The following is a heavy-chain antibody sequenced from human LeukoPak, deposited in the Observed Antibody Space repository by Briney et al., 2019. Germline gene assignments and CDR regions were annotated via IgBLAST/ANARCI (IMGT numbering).Heavy chain of an antibody. V-gene: IGHV1-24*01. CDR1: GYTLTELS. Sequence: ASVKVSCKVSGYTLTELSMHWVRQAPGKGLEWMRRFDPEDGETIYAQKFQGRVTMTADTSTDTAYMELSSLRSEDTAVYYCATEGKMVRGVYTDYWGQGTLVTVSS. J-gene: IGHJ4*02. D-gene: IGHD3-10*01. CDR3: ATEGKMVRGVYTDY. CDR2: FDPEDGET.